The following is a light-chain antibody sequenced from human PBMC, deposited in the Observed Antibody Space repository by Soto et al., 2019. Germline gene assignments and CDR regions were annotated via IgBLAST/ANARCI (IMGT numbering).Light chain of an antibody. CDR3: QQYENFSP. J-gene: IGKJ4*02. CDR2: KTS. Sequence: DIQMTQSPSTLSASVGDRVTITCRASQSISSLLAWYQQKPGKAPKLQIYKTSSLQSGVPSRFIGSGSGTEFTLTISSLQPDDFATYYCQQYENFSPFGGGTKVEIK. V-gene: IGKV1-5*03. CDR1: QSISSL.